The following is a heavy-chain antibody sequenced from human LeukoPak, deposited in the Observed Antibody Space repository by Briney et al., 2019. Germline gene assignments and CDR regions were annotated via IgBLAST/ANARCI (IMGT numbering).Heavy chain of an antibody. CDR2: IIPIFGTA. J-gene: IGHJ4*02. Sequence: GASVKVSCKASGGTFSSYAISWVRQAPGQGLEWMGGIIPIFGTANYAQKFQGRVTVTRDTSASTAYMELSSLRSEDTAVYYCARAYCSGGSCKIGDYWGQGTLVTVSS. CDR3: ARAYCSGGSCKIGDY. D-gene: IGHD2-15*01. CDR1: GGTFSSYA. V-gene: IGHV1-69*05.